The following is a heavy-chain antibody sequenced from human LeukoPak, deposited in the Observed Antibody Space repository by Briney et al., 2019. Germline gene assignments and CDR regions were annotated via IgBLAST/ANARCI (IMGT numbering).Heavy chain of an antibody. V-gene: IGHV4-61*02. CDR2: IYTSGST. Sequence: SQTLSLTCTVSGGSISSGSYYWSWIRQPAGKGLEWTGRIYTSGSTNYNPSLKSRVTISVDTFKNQFSLKLSSVTAADTAVYYCARDGHNWNDDGMDVWGQGTTVTVSS. CDR1: GGSISSGSYY. J-gene: IGHJ6*02. D-gene: IGHD1-20*01. CDR3: ARDGHNWNDDGMDV.